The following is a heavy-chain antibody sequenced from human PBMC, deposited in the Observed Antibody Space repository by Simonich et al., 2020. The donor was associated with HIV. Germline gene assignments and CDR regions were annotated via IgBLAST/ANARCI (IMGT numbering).Heavy chain of an antibody. CDR2: FRWNSGYI. J-gene: IGHJ3*02. Sequence: EVQLMESGGGLVQPGRSLRLSCAASGFTFDDYAMHWVRQGPGKGLEWGSSFRWNSGYIGYADSVKGRFTISRDNAKNSLYLQMNSLRAEDTALYYCAKDLSSSWYTAFDIWGQGTMVTVSS. CDR1: GFTFDDYA. CDR3: AKDLSSSWYTAFDI. D-gene: IGHD6-13*01. V-gene: IGHV3-9*01.